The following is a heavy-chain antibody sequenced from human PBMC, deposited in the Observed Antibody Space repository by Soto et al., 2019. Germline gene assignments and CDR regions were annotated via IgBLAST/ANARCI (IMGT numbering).Heavy chain of an antibody. CDR1: GGTFSSYA. J-gene: IGHJ5*02. Sequence: GASVKVSCKASGGTFSSYAISWVRQAPGQGLEWMGGIIPIFGTANYAQKFQGRVTITADESTSTAYMELSSLRSEDTALYYCARDIPPYNWFDPWGQGTLVTVSS. CDR2: IIPIFGTA. CDR3: ARDIPPYNWFDP. V-gene: IGHV1-69*13.